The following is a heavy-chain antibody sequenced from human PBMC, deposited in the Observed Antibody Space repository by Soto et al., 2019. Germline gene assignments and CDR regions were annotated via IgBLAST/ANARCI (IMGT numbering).Heavy chain of an antibody. CDR1: GFTFSNYA. V-gene: IGHV3-23*01. Sequence: GGSLRLSWAASGFTFSNYAMNWVRQAPGKGLEWVSVISDSGDSTYYADSVKGRFTISRDNAKNSLYLQMNSLRAEDTAVYYCARGATRGFYYYYGMDVWGQGTTVTVSS. J-gene: IGHJ6*02. D-gene: IGHD1-26*01. CDR2: ISDSGDST. CDR3: ARGATRGFYYYYGMDV.